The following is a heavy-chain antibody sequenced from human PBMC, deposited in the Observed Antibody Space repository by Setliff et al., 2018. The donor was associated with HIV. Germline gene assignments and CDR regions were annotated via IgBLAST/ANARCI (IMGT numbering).Heavy chain of an antibody. V-gene: IGHV4-39*02. CDR2: ISYTGRT. J-gene: IGHJ1*01. Sequence: PSETLSLTCTVSGVSTSSSNYYWGWIRQPPGKGLDWIGYISYTGRTYYNPSLKSRVTISVDTSKNHFSLRLSSVTAADTAIYYCARVPTSSWYVTTQRTKEYFQQWGQGTLVTVSS. CDR1: GVSTSSSNYY. CDR3: ARVPTSSWYVTTQRTKEYFQQ. D-gene: IGHD6-13*01.